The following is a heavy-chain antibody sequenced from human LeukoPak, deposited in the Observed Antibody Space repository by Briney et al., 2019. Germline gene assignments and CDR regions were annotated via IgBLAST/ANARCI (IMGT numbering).Heavy chain of an antibody. D-gene: IGHD1-14*01. Sequence: GGSLRLSCAASGFTFSNHGMNWVRQAPGKGLEWVSGTSPSGDINYYADSVKGRFTISRDNAKNSLYLQMNSLRPEDTALYYCTKDISPGGADYWGPGTLVTVSS. CDR3: TKDISPGGADY. CDR1: GFTFSNHG. J-gene: IGHJ4*02. CDR2: TSPSGDIN. V-gene: IGHV3-23*01.